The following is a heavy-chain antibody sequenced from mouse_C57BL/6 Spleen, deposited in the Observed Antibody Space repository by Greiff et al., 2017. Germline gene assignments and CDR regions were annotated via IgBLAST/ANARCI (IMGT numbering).Heavy chain of an antibody. V-gene: IGHV1-82*01. CDR3: ATRGRYDYDGY. J-gene: IGHJ2*01. CDR1: GYAFSSSW. D-gene: IGHD2-4*01. CDR2: IYPGDGDT. Sequence: QVQLQQSGPELVKPGASVKISCKASGYAFSSSWMNWVKQRPGKGLEWIGRIYPGDGDTKYNGKFKGKATLTADKSSSTAYMQLSSLTSEDSAVYFCATRGRYDYDGYWGQGTTLTVSS.